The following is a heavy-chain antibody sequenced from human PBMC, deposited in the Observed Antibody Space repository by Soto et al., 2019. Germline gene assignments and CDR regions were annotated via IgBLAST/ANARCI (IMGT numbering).Heavy chain of an antibody. CDR1: GFTFDDYA. D-gene: IGHD3-22*01. J-gene: IGHJ4*02. CDR3: VKDRRYYDSSGAFDY. CDR2: ISWNSGSI. Sequence: GGSLRLSCAASGFTFDDYAMHWVRQAPGKGLEWVSGISWNSGSIVYADSVKGRFTISRDNAKNSLYLQMNSLRAEDTAFYYCVKDRRYYDSSGAFDYWGQGTLVTVSS. V-gene: IGHV3-9*01.